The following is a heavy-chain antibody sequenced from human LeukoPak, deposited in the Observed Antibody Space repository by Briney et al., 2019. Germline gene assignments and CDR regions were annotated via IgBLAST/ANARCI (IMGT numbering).Heavy chain of an antibody. Sequence: ASVKVSCKASGYTFTSYAMHWVRQAPGQRLEWMGWINAGNGNTKYSQKFQGRVTITRDTSASTAYMELSSLRSEDTAVYYCARDQFYGANPFDYWGQGTLVTVPS. J-gene: IGHJ4*02. CDR1: GYTFTSYA. CDR2: INAGNGNT. D-gene: IGHD4-17*01. CDR3: ARDQFYGANPFDY. V-gene: IGHV1-3*01.